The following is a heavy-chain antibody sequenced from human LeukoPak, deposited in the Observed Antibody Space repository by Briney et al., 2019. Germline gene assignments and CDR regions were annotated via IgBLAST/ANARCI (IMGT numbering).Heavy chain of an antibody. CDR2: INHSGST. V-gene: IGHV4-34*01. Sequence: LRLSCAASGFTFSDYYMSWIRQPPGKGLEWIGEINHSGSTNYNPSLKSRVTISVDTSKNQFSLKLSSVTAADTAVYYCERARDSSGHFDYWGQGTLVTVSS. J-gene: IGHJ4*02. D-gene: IGHD3-22*01. CDR3: ERARDSSGHFDY. CDR1: GFTFSDYY.